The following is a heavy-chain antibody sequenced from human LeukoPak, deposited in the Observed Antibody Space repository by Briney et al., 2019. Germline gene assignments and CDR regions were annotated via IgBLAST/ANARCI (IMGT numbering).Heavy chain of an antibody. D-gene: IGHD3-22*01. V-gene: IGHV3-74*01. Sequence: GWSLRLFCAASGFTFSSYWMHWVRQAPGKGLVWVSRIKSDGSTNYADSVKGRFTISRDNAKNTLSLQMNSLRAEDTGVYYCARAPSEIGGYYPEYFRHWGQGTLVPVSS. CDR2: IKSDGST. CDR1: GFTFSSYW. CDR3: ARAPSEIGGYYPEYFRH. J-gene: IGHJ1*01.